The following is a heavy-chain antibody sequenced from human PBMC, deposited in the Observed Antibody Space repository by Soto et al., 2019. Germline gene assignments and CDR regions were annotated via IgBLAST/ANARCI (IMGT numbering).Heavy chain of an antibody. J-gene: IGHJ3*01. CDR3: ARDREMATIGAFDV. Sequence: SETLSLTCTVSGDSVSSGSYYWSWIRQPPGKGLEWTGYIYYSGSTRYNPSLKSRVTISVDTSKNQFSLKLSSVTAADTAVYYCARDREMATIGAFDVWGQGTMVTVSS. CDR2: IYYSGST. V-gene: IGHV4-61*01. CDR1: GDSVSSGSYY. D-gene: IGHD5-12*01.